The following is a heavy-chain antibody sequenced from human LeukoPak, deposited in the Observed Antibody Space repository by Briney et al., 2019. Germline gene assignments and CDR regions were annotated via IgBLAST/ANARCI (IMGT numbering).Heavy chain of an antibody. Sequence: ASVKVSCKASGHTFTGYYMHWVRQAPGQGLEWMGWINPNSGGTNHAQKFQGRVTMTRDTSISTAYMELSRLRSDDTAVYYCARDIAYCGGDCYSDAFDIWGQGTMVTVSS. CDR3: ARDIAYCGGDCYSDAFDI. CDR2: INPNSGGT. J-gene: IGHJ3*02. D-gene: IGHD2-21*02. V-gene: IGHV1-2*02. CDR1: GHTFTGYY.